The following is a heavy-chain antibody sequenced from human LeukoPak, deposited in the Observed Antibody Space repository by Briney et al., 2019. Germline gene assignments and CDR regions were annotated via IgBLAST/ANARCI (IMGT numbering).Heavy chain of an antibody. CDR3: ARSLSSSGYYYNGMDV. Sequence: SETPSLTCTVSGGSISTYFWSWIRQPPGKGLEWVGDIYYSGSTNYNPSLKSRVTISVDTSKNQFSLKLSSVTAADTAVYYCARSLSSSGYYYNGMDVWGQGTTVTVS. V-gene: IGHV4-59*01. CDR2: IYYSGST. J-gene: IGHJ6*02. D-gene: IGHD6-6*01. CDR1: GGSISTYF.